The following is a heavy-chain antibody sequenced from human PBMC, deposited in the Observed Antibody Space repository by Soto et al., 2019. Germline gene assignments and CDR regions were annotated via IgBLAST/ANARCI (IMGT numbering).Heavy chain of an antibody. V-gene: IGHV1-69*01. CDR1: GGTLNKHA. J-gene: IGHJ3*01. Sequence: QVQLVQSGAEAKKPGSSVKVSCKASGGTLNKHAITWVRRAPGQGLEWLGGIIPMFGIPNYPQKFQGRVTITADESTNTSHMELHSLTSDDTAVYYCARGGTSGWLKGAYDVWGQGTMVTVSS. CDR3: ARGGTSGWLKGAYDV. D-gene: IGHD6-13*01. CDR2: IIPMFGIP.